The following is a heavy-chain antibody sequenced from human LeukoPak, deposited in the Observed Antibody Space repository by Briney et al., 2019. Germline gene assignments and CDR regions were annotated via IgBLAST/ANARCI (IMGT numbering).Heavy chain of an antibody. D-gene: IGHD2-15*01. CDR3: ARMVVAATWTNYYYYYMDV. CDR1: GGSISSYY. V-gene: IGHV4-59*01. CDR2: IYCSGST. J-gene: IGHJ6*03. Sequence: SETLSLTCTVSGGSISSYYWSWIRQPPGKGLEWIGYIYCSGSTNYNPSLKSRVTISVDTSKNQFSLKLSSVTAADTAVYYCARMVVAATWTNYYYYYMDVWGKGTTVTVSS.